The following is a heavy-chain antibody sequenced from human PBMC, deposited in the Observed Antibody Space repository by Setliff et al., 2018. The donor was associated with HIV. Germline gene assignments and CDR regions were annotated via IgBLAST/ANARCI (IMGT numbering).Heavy chain of an antibody. D-gene: IGHD4-17*01. CDR2: IYSGGST. J-gene: IGHJ6*02. CDR1: GVTVSINY. Sequence: LRLSCAVSGVTVSINYMGWVRQAPGKGLEWVSIIYSGGSTYYADSVKGRFTISRDNAKNSLYLQMNSLRAEDTAVYYCARDDYVLYSYYYGMDVWGQGTTVTVSS. V-gene: IGHV3-66*01. CDR3: ARDDYVLYSYYYGMDV.